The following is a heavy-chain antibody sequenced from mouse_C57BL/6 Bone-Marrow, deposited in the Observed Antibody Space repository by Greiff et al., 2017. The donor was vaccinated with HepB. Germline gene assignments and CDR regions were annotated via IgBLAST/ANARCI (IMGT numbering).Heavy chain of an antibody. CDR1: GYTFTDYY. J-gene: IGHJ3*01. V-gene: IGHV1-76*01. D-gene: IGHD1-1*01. CDR3: ARGSARYYYGSSRFAY. Sequence: VKLQESGAELVRPGASVKLSCKASGYTFTDYYINWVKQRPGQGLEWIARIYPGSGNTYYNEKFKGKATLTAEKSSSTAYMQLSSLTSEDSAVYFCARGSARYYYGSSRFAYWGQGTLVTVSA. CDR2: IYPGSGNT.